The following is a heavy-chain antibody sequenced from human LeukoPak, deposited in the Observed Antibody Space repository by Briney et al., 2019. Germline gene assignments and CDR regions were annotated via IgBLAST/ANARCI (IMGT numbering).Heavy chain of an antibody. CDR1: GYTFTGYY. CDR3: ARVSVPWFRGVTPTNHYYYYMDV. J-gene: IGHJ6*03. Sequence: GSSVKVSCKASGYTFTGYYMHWVRQAPGQGLEWMGWINPNSGGTNYAQKFQGRVTMTRDTSISTAYMELSRLRSDDTAVYYCARVSVPWFRGVTPTNHYYYYMDVWGKGTTVTVSS. D-gene: IGHD3-10*01. CDR2: INPNSGGT. V-gene: IGHV1-2*02.